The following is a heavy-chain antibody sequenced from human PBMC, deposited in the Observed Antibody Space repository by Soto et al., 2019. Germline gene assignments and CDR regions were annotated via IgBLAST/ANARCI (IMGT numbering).Heavy chain of an antibody. J-gene: IGHJ6*02. V-gene: IGHV1-69*13. D-gene: IGHD2-21*02. CDR2: IIPIFGTA. Sequence: RASVKVSCKASGGTFSSYAISWVRQAPGQGLEWMGGIIPIFGTANYAQKFQGRVTITADESTSTAYMELSSLRSEDTAVYYCARVQEEIVVTAAPYYYNGMDVWGQGTTVTVSS. CDR1: GGTFSSYA. CDR3: ARVQEEIVVTAAPYYYNGMDV.